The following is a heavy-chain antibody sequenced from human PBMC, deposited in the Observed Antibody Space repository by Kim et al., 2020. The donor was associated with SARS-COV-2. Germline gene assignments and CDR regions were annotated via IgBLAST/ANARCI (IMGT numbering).Heavy chain of an antibody. CDR1: GGSISSGGYY. CDR2: IYYSGST. CDR3: ATKNGATIPFDY. D-gene: IGHD5-12*01. J-gene: IGHJ4*02. Sequence: SETLSLTCTVSGGSISSGGYYWSWIRQHPGKGLEWIGYIYYSGSTYYNPSLKSRVTISVDTSKNQFSLKLSSVTAADTAVYYCATKNGATIPFDYWGQGTLVTVSS. V-gene: IGHV4-31*03.